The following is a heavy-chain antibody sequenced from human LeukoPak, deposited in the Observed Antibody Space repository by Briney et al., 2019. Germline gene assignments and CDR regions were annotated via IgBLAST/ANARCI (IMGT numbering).Heavy chain of an antibody. CDR3: ARGRDTMVRGVTYNWFDP. Sequence: PSETLSLTCTVSGGSISSYYWSWIRQPPGKGLEWIGYIYYSGSTNYNPSLKSRVTISVDTSKNQFSLKLSSVTAADTAAYCCARGRDTMVRGVTYNWFDPWGQGTLVTVSS. J-gene: IGHJ5*02. CDR1: GGSISSYY. D-gene: IGHD3-10*01. V-gene: IGHV4-59*01. CDR2: IYYSGST.